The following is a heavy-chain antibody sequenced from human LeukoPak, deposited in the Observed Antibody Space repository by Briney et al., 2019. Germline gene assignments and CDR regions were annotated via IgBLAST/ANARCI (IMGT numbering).Heavy chain of an antibody. D-gene: IGHD3-16*01. Sequence: SETLSLTCTVSGGSIRSSSYNWGWIRQPPGKGLEWIGSIYYSGSTYYNPSLKSRVTISVDTSKNQSSLKLSSVTAADTAVYYCARQGRVPLINNWFDPWGQGTLVTVSS. CDR2: IYYSGST. CDR1: GGSIRSSSYN. CDR3: ARQGRVPLINNWFDP. J-gene: IGHJ5*02. V-gene: IGHV4-39*07.